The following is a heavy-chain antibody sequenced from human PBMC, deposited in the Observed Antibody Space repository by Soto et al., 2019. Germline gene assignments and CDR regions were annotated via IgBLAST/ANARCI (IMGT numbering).Heavy chain of an antibody. CDR1: GFTVSSSY. CDR3: ARKLYSSSSYPLGY. CDR2: IYSGGST. J-gene: IGHJ4*02. V-gene: IGHV3-66*01. D-gene: IGHD6-13*01. Sequence: GGSLRLSCAASGFTVSSSYMSWVRQAPGKGLEWVSVIYSGGSTYYTDSVKGRFTISRDDSENTLYLQMNSLRAEDTAVYYCARKLYSSSSYPLGYWGQGTLVTVSS.